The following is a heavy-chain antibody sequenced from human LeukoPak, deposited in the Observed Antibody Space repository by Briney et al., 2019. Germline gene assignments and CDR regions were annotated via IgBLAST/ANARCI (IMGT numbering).Heavy chain of an antibody. Sequence: GGSLRLSCAASGFTFSTDDMNWVRQAPGKGLEWVSYISSSGYSIYYADSVKGRFTISRDNAKKSLYLEMNSLRAEDTAVYYCAREGSSYAPSQPFYFDSWGQGTLVTVSS. CDR1: GFTFSTDD. CDR3: AREGSSYAPSQPFYFDS. D-gene: IGHD3-10*01. CDR2: ISSSGYSI. V-gene: IGHV3-48*03. J-gene: IGHJ4*02.